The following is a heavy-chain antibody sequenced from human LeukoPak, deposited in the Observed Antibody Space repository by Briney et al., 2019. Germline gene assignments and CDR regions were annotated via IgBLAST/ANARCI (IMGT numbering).Heavy chain of an antibody. CDR2: IIPIFGTA. CDR3: VPTAGYSSGWYNFDY. Sequence: SVKVSCKASGGTFSSYANSWVRQAPGQGLEWMGGIIPIFGTANYAQKFQGRVTITTDESTSTAYMELSSLRSEDTAVYYCVPTAGYSSGWYNFDYWGQGTLVTVSS. D-gene: IGHD6-19*01. CDR1: GGTFSSYA. V-gene: IGHV1-69*05. J-gene: IGHJ4*02.